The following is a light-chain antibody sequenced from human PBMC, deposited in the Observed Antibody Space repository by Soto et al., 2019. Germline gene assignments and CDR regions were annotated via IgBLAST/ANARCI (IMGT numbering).Light chain of an antibody. CDR2: SAS. V-gene: IGKV3-15*01. Sequence: EIVMTQSPATLSVSPGERATLSCRASQSVSSDLAWYHQKPGQAPRLLIYSASTRATGIPARVSGSGSWTEFTLTISSLQSADFAVYYCQQYNNWPRTFGQGTKVEIK. CDR1: QSVSSD. CDR3: QQYNNWPRT. J-gene: IGKJ1*01.